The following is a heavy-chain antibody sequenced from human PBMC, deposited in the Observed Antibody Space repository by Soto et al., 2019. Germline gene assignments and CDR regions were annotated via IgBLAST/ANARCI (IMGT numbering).Heavy chain of an antibody. CDR1: GGSISSGGYS. J-gene: IGHJ4*02. V-gene: IGHV4-30-2*01. CDR3: AAGGGLPRYY. CDR2: IYHSGST. D-gene: IGHD5-12*01. Sequence: QLQLQESGSGRVKPSQTLSLTCAVSGGSISSGGYSWSWIRQPPGKGLEWIGYIYHSGSTYYNPSRKSRVTISVDRSKNQFSLKLSSVTAADTAVYYCAAGGGLPRYYWGQGTLVTVSS.